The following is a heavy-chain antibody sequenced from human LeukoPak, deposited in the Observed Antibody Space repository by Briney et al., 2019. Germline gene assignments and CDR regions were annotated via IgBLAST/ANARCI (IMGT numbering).Heavy chain of an antibody. J-gene: IGHJ5*02. V-gene: IGHV4-59*01. CDR3: ARGARQYYDILTGYSSWFDP. Sequence: SETLSLTCTVSGGSISSYYWSWIRQPPGKGLEWIGYIYYSGSTNYNPSLKSRVTISVDTSKNQFSLKLSSVTAADTAVYYCARGARQYYDILTGYSSWFDPWGQGTLVTVSS. D-gene: IGHD3-9*01. CDR2: IYYSGST. CDR1: GGSISSYY.